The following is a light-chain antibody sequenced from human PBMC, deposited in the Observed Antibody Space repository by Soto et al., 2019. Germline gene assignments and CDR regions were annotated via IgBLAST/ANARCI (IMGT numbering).Light chain of an antibody. CDR1: SSNIGSNY. J-gene: IGLJ1*01. V-gene: IGLV1-47*01. CDR2: RNN. CDR3: RSFAGTNSFV. Sequence: QSVLTQPPSASGTPGQRVTISCSGSSSNIGSNYVYWYQQLPGTAPKLLIYRNNQRPSGVPDRFSGSKSGTSASLAISGLRSEDEADYYCRSFAGTNSFVFGTGTKLTVL.